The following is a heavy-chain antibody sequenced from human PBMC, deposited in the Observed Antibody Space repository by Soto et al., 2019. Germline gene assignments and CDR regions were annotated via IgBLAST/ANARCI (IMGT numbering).Heavy chain of an antibody. V-gene: IGHV5-51*01. D-gene: IGHD1-26*01. CDR2: IYPGDSDT. CDR1: GYSFTSYW. CDR3: ARHGSGSSGYYYYYGMDV. Sequence: PGESLKISCKGSGYSFTSYWIGWVRQMPGKGLEWMGIIYPGDSDTRYSPSFQGQVTISADKSISTAYLQWSSLKASDTAMYYCARHGSGSSGYYYYYGMDVWGQGTTVTVSS. J-gene: IGHJ6*02.